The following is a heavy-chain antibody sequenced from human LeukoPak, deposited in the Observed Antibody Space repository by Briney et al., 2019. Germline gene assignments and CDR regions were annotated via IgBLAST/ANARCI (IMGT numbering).Heavy chain of an antibody. J-gene: IGHJ5*02. V-gene: IGHV4-39*07. CDR1: GGSISSSSYY. Sequence: PSETLSLTCTVSGGSISSSSYYWGWIRQPPGKGLEWIGSIYYSGSTYYNPSLKSRVTISVGTSKNQFSLKLSSVTAADTAVYYCARVRYDVVVAPGDSNWFDPWGQGTLVTVSS. D-gene: IGHD2-15*01. CDR2: IYYSGST. CDR3: ARVRYDVVVAPGDSNWFDP.